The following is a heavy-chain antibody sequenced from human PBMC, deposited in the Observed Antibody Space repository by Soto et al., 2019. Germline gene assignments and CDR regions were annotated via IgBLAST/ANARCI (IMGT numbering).Heavy chain of an antibody. V-gene: IGHV1-18*01. D-gene: IGHD3-16*01. J-gene: IGHJ6*02. CDR2: INTYNGNT. CDR3: AMVDVYVTPSPQDV. CDR1: GYTFTRYG. Sequence: QVQLVQSGAEVKNPGASVKVSCKASGYTFTRYGIGWARQAPGQGREWMGWINTYNGNTNYAQNVQGRVTLTTDTSTSTDYMELRSLRSNDTAIYYCAMVDVYVTPSPQDVWGQGTTVIVYS.